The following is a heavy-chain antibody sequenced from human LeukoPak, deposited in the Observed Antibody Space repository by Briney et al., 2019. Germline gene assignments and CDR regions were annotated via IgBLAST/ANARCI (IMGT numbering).Heavy chain of an antibody. Sequence: SETLSLTCTVSGGSISSYYWSWTRQPPGKGLEWIGYIYYSGSTNYNPSLKSRVTISVDTSKNQFSLKLSSVTAADTAVYYCARGHSSSCHDYWGQGTLVTVSS. CDR1: GGSISSYY. CDR3: ARGHSSSCHDY. V-gene: IGHV4-59*01. D-gene: IGHD6-13*01. J-gene: IGHJ4*02. CDR2: IYYSGST.